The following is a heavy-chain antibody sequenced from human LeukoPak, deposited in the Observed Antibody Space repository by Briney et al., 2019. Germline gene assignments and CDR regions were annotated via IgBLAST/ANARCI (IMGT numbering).Heavy chain of an antibody. Sequence: GGSLRLSCAASGFTFSSYAMSWVRQAPGKGLEWVSAIRRSASIPYSATSVKVRFTISRDNSNHTLYLQINRQRAEYTAVYYCAKVQLWPRMSCFDYWGQGTLVTVSS. CDR2: IRRSASIP. CDR3: AKVQLWPRMSCFDY. D-gene: IGHD5-18*01. V-gene: IGHV3-23*01. CDR1: GFTFSSYA. J-gene: IGHJ4*02.